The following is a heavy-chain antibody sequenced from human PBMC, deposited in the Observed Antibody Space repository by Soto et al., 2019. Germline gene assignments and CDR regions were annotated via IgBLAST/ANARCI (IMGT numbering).Heavy chain of an antibody. Sequence: SVKVSCKASGYTFTGYYMHWVRQAPGQGLEWMGGIIPIFGTANYAQKFQGRVTITADKSTSTAYMELSSLRSEDTAVYYCARERDVLLWFGESYGMDVWGQGTTVTVSS. CDR1: GYTFTGYY. J-gene: IGHJ6*02. CDR3: ARERDVLLWFGESYGMDV. D-gene: IGHD3-10*01. V-gene: IGHV1-69*06. CDR2: IIPIFGTA.